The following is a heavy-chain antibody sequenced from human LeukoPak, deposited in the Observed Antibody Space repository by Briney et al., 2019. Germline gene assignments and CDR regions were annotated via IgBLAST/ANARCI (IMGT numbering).Heavy chain of an antibody. CDR2: ITGSGDRT. Sequence: GGSLRLSCAASGFTFTNHGMSWVRQALGKGLEWVSAITGSGDRTYYADSVKGRFTTSRDNSKNTVYLQMNSLRVEDTAVYYCARGISSGWYFDYWGQGTLVTVSS. V-gene: IGHV3-23*01. J-gene: IGHJ4*02. CDR3: ARGISSGWYFDY. D-gene: IGHD6-19*01. CDR1: GFTFTNHG.